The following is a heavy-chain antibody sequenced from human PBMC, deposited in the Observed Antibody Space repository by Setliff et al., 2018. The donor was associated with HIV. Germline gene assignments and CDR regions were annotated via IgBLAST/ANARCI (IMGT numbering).Heavy chain of an antibody. V-gene: IGHV7-4-1*01. J-gene: IGHJ4*02. CDR1: GYTFTDYG. CDR3: ARDEYANTDLDF. Sequence: VKVSCKASGYTFTDYGINWVRQAPGQGLEWMGWINTNNGNPTYAQGFTGRFVFSSDTSVRTAYLQIVGLKAEDTAVYFCARDEYANTDLDFWGPGTLVTVSS. D-gene: IGHD5-18*01. CDR2: INTNNGNP.